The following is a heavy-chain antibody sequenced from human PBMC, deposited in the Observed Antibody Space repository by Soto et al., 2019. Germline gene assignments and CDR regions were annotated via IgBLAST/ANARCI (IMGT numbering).Heavy chain of an antibody. CDR1: AVSIRVYD. D-gene: IGHD4-4*01. CDR2: FHYTGIS. J-gene: IGHJ4*02. CDR3: ARGASNWQYFDY. Sequence: SETLSVTCSVSAVSIRVYDWSWIRQPPGKGLEWIGYFHYTGISNYNSSLKSRVTMSLDTSKNQFSLKLSSVSAADTAIYYCARGASNWQYFDYWGQGALVTVSS. V-gene: IGHV4-59*01.